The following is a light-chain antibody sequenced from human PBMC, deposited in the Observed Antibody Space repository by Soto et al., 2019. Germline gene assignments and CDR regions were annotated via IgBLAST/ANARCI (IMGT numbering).Light chain of an antibody. Sequence: QSVLTQPASVSGSPGQSITISCTGTSSDVGSYNYVSWYQQHPGKAPKLMIYDVSNRPSGVSDRFSGSKSGNTASLTISGLQAEDEADYCWSSYTSSSAVVFGGGTKLTVL. CDR3: SSYTSSSAVV. V-gene: IGLV2-14*01. J-gene: IGLJ2*01. CDR2: DVS. CDR1: SSDVGSYNY.